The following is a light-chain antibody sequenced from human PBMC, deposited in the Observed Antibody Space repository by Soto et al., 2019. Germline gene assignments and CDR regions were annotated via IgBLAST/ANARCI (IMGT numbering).Light chain of an antibody. CDR3: QQSYNTPYT. J-gene: IGKJ2*01. CDR1: QSINKY. V-gene: IGKV1-39*01. Sequence: DIQMTQSPSSLSASVGDRVTITCRASQSINKYLNWYQQKPGGAPKLLIYEASSLQSGVPFRFSGSRSGTAFTLTITSLQTEDFATYYCQQSYNTPYTFGQGTRLEIK. CDR2: EAS.